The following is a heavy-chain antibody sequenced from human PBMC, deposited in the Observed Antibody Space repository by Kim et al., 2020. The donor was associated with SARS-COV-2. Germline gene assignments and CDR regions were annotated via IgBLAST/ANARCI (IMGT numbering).Heavy chain of an antibody. D-gene: IGHD3-22*01. V-gene: IGHV4-31*03. CDR3: ARCSSGYYDY. CDR2: IYYSGST. Sequence: SETLSLTYTVSGGSISSGGYYWSWIRQHPGKGLEWIGYIYYSGSTYYNPSLKSRVTISVDTSKNQFSLKLSSVTAADTAVYYCARCSSGYYDYWGQGTLVTVSS. J-gene: IGHJ4*02. CDR1: GGSISSGGYY.